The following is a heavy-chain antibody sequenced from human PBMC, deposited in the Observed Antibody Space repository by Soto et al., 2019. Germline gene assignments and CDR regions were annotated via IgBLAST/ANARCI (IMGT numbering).Heavy chain of an antibody. CDR1: GFTFSSYA. CDR2: ISSSGGST. D-gene: IGHD6-19*01. J-gene: IGHJ4*02. CDR3: AKDYTVSSGWAPFDY. Sequence: GGSLRLSCAASGFTFSSYAMTWVRQAPGKGLEWVSGISSSGGSTYYADSVKGRFTISRDNSKNTLYLQMNSLGAEDTAVYHCAKDYTVSSGWAPFDYWGQGTLVTVSS. V-gene: IGHV3-23*01.